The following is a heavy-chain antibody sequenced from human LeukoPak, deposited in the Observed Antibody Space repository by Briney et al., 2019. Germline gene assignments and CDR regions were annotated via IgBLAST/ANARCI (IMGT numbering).Heavy chain of an antibody. D-gene: IGHD6-19*01. CDR3: AKGGPGYSSAPFGY. CDR1: GFTFSSYS. CDR2: ISGSGGST. Sequence: GGSLRLSCAASGFTFSSYSMNWVRQAPGKGLEWVSAISGSGGSTYYVDSVKGRFTISRDNSKNTLYLQMNSLRAEDTAVYYCAKGGPGYSSAPFGYWGQGTLVTVSS. V-gene: IGHV3-23*01. J-gene: IGHJ4*02.